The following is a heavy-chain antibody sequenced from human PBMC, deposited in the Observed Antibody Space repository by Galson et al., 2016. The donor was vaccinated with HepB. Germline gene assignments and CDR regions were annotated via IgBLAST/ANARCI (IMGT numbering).Heavy chain of an antibody. J-gene: IGHJ4*01. CDR2: IYYSGIT. CDR1: GGSINNRDYY. D-gene: IGHD3-22*01. V-gene: IGHV4-31*03. Sequence: TLSLTCTVSGGSINNRDYYWSWIRQHPGTGLEWIGYIYYSGITYYNPSLESRVIISADMSKNQFSLNLSSVTAADTAVYYCARAAYDSSGYYFFDYRGHGTLVTVSS. CDR3: ARAAYDSSGYYFFDY.